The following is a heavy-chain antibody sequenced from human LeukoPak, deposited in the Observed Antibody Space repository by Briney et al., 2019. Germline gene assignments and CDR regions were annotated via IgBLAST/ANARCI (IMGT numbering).Heavy chain of an antibody. J-gene: IGHJ4*02. CDR1: GGSFSGYY. CDR2: INHSGST. V-gene: IGHV4-34*01. Sequence: SETLSLTCAVYGGSFSGYYWSWIRQPPGKGLEWIGEINHSGSTNYNPSLKSRVTISVDRSKNQFSLKLSSVTAADTAVYYCARSYGSGLDYWGQGTLVTVSS. D-gene: IGHD3-10*01. CDR3: ARSYGSGLDY.